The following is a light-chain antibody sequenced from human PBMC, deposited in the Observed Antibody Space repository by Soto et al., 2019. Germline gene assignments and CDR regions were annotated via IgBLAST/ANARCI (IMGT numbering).Light chain of an antibody. Sequence: EIVLTQSPVTLSLSPGERATLSCRASQSVRTYLAWYQQRPGQAPWLLIYDASNRATGIPARFSGSGSGTDFTLTISSLEPEDFAVYYCQHRNSWPGTFGQGTNLEIK. CDR3: QHRNSWPGT. J-gene: IGKJ2*02. CDR2: DAS. CDR1: QSVRTY. V-gene: IGKV3-11*01.